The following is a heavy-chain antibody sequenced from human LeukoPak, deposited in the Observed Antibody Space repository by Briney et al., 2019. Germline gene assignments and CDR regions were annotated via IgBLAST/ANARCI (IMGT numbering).Heavy chain of an antibody. CDR1: GGSISSGSYY. D-gene: IGHD3-3*01. CDR3: AGERQRNNDFWSGYYTGMEYFQH. J-gene: IGHJ1*01. CDR2: IYTSGST. V-gene: IGHV4-61*02. Sequence: SETLSLTCTVSGGSISSGSYYWSWIRQPAGKGLEWIGRIYTSGSTNYNPSLKSRVTISVDTSKNQFSLKLSSVTAADTAVYYCAGERQRNNDFWSGYYTGMEYFQHWGQGTLVTVSS.